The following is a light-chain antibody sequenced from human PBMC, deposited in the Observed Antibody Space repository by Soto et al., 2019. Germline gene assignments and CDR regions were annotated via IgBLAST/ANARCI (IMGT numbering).Light chain of an antibody. J-gene: IGLJ2*01. V-gene: IGLV2-23*02. Sequence: QSALTQPASVSGSPGQSITISCAGTTCDVAYYDLVSWYQQHPGRAPKLLIYEVDKRPSGISVRFSGSKSGATASLTISGLLPEDEAVYFCCTYAGHVPKFGGGTKLTVL. CDR3: CTYAGHVPK. CDR2: EVD. CDR1: TCDVAYYDL.